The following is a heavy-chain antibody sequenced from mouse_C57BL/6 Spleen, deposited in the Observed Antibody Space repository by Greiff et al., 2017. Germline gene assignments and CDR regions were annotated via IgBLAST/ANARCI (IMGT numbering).Heavy chain of an antibody. V-gene: IGHV1-81*01. Sequence: QVQLQQSGAELARPGASVKLSCKASGYTFTSYGISWVKQRTGQGLEWIGEIYPRSGNTYYNEKFKGKATLTADKSSSTAYMELRSLTSEDSTVYFCARRGSITTVVANFDYWGQGTTLTVSS. D-gene: IGHD1-1*01. J-gene: IGHJ2*01. CDR1: GYTFTSYG. CDR2: IYPRSGNT. CDR3: ARRGSITTVVANFDY.